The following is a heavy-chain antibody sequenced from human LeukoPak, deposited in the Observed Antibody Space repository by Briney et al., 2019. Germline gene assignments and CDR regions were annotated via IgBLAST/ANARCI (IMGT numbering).Heavy chain of an antibody. CDR1: GGSFSGYY. D-gene: IGHD3-10*01. CDR3: ARGRGTMVRGVTRSFYYMDV. V-gene: IGHV4-34*01. J-gene: IGHJ6*03. Sequence: SETLSLTCAVYGGSFSGYYWSWIRQPPGKGLEWIGEINHSGSTNYNPSLKSRVTISVDTSKNQFSLKLSSVTAADTAVYYCARGRGTMVRGVTRSFYYMDVWGKGTTVTASS. CDR2: INHSGST.